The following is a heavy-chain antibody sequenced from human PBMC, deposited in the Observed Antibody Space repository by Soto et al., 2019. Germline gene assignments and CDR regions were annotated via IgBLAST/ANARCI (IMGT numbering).Heavy chain of an antibody. V-gene: IGHV3-23*01. J-gene: IGHJ4*01. D-gene: IGHD3-10*01. CDR1: GFTFSDYS. CDR3: AKGTSSEFLLSFDD. CDR2: ITGSGGHS. Sequence: GGSLRLSCAASGFTFSDYSMNWVRQAPGKGLEWVSVITGSGGHSYYADSVKGRFTISRDNSRNTLFLQMDSLRADDTAVYFCAKGTSSEFLLSFDDWGHGTLVTVSS.